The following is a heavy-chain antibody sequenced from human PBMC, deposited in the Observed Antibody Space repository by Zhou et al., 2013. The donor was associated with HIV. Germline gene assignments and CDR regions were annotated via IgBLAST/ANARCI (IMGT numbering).Heavy chain of an antibody. CDR1: GYSFTGYY. D-gene: IGHD1-26*01. Sequence: QVQLVHSGAEVKKPGTSVTVSCKASGYSFTGYYIHWLRQAPGQGLEWMGWINPTSGGTEYAQKLQGRVTMTRDTSISTAYMELSRLTSDDTAVYYCARGGSSGEYFQHWGQGTLVTVSS. CDR2: INPTSGGT. CDR3: ARGGSSGEYFQH. V-gene: IGHV1-2*02. J-gene: IGHJ1*01.